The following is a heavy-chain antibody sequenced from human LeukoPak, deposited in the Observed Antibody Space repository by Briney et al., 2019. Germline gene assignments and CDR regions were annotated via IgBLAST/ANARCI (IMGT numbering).Heavy chain of an antibody. D-gene: IGHD3-3*01. CDR2: IKQDGSEK. CDR3: ARVRGASLANWGRYYDFWSGYSQPQYYYYMDV. J-gene: IGHJ6*03. V-gene: IGHV3-7*01. CDR1: GFTFSSYW. Sequence: GGSLRLSCAASGFTFSSYWMSWVRQAPGKGLEWVANIKQDGSEKYYVDSVKGRLTISRDNAKNSLYLQMNSLRAEDTAVYYCARVRGASLANWGRYYDFWSGYSQPQYYYYMDVWGKGTTVTVSS.